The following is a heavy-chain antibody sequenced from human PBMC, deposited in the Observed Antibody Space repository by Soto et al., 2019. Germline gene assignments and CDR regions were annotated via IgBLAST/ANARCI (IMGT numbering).Heavy chain of an antibody. CDR2: IYHSGST. Sequence: QLQLQESGSGLVKPSQTLSLTCAVSGGSISSGGDSWSWIRQPPGKGLEWIGYIYHSGSTYYNPSLKSRVTISVDRSKSQFSLKMRSVTAADTAVYYCARVWGYSYGLASDIWGQGTMVTVSS. CDR3: ARVWGYSYGLASDI. V-gene: IGHV4-30-2*01. J-gene: IGHJ3*02. D-gene: IGHD5-18*01. CDR1: GGSISSGGDS.